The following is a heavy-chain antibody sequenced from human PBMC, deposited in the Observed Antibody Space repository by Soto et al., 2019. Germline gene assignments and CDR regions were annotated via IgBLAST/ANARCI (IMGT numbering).Heavy chain of an antibody. CDR3: TRGADGFDY. CDR1: GVTFSSYD. J-gene: IGHJ4*02. Sequence: PGGALRLSCAASGVTFSSYDFHWVRQATGKGLEWVSGIATTGDTYYAGSVKGRFIMSRENAKNSLYLQMNSLRAGDTAMYYCTRGADGFDYWGQGT. D-gene: IGHD3-16*01. CDR2: IATTGDT. V-gene: IGHV3-13*01.